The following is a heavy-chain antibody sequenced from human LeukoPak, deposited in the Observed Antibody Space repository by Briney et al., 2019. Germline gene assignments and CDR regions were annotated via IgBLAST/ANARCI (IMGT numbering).Heavy chain of an antibody. CDR1: GGSFSSYA. CDR2: IIPIFGTA. CDR3: ARETSARDRRGWLQLGGVDY. Sequence: SVKVSCKASGGSFSSYAISWVREAPGQGLEWMGRIIPIFGTANYAQNFHGRVTMTRDTSTSTVYMELSSLRSEDTAVYYCARETSARDRRGWLQLGGVDYWGQGTLVTVSS. V-gene: IGHV1-69*05. D-gene: IGHD5-24*01. J-gene: IGHJ4*02.